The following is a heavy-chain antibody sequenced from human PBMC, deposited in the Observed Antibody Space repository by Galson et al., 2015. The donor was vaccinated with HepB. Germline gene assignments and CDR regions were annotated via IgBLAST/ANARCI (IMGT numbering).Heavy chain of an antibody. Sequence: SCKASGGTFSSYAINWVRQAPGQGLEWMGGIIPIFGTANYAQKFQGRVTITADESTSTAYMELSSLRSEDTAVYYCARESRGSGWYPNYYYYGMDVWGQGTTVTVSS. CDR1: GGTFSSYA. CDR3: ARESRGSGWYPNYYYYGMDV. V-gene: IGHV1-69*01. CDR2: IIPIFGTA. J-gene: IGHJ6*02. D-gene: IGHD6-19*01.